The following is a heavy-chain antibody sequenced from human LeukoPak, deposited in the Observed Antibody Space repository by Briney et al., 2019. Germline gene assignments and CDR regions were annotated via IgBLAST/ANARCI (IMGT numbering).Heavy chain of an antibody. CDR1: GGSISRGTYY. CDR3: ARQQANWGSDY. V-gene: IGHV4-39*01. CDR2: IYYSGST. D-gene: IGHD7-27*01. J-gene: IGHJ4*02. Sequence: SETLSLTCTVSGGSISRGTYYWGWLRQPPGKGLEWIGSIYYSGSTYYNPSLKSRVTISVDTSKNQFSLKLSSLTAAYTAVYYCARQQANWGSDYWGQGTLVTVSS.